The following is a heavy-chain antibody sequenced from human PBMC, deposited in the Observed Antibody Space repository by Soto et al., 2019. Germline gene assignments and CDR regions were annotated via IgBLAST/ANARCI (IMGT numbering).Heavy chain of an antibody. CDR1: GFTFSSYW. V-gene: IGHV3-7*05. J-gene: IGHJ3*02. CDR3: ARDIGLYDTSAEPDAFDI. Sequence: PGGSLRLSCAASGFTFSSYWMSWVRQAPGKGLEWVANIKQDGSEKYYVDSVKGRFTISRDNAKNSLYLQMNSLRAEDTAVYYCARDIGLYDTSAEPDAFDIWGQGTMVTVSS. CDR2: IKQDGSEK. D-gene: IGHD3-22*01.